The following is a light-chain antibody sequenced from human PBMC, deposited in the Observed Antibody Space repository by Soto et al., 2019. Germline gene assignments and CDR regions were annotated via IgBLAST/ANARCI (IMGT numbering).Light chain of an antibody. J-gene: IGKJ1*01. V-gene: IGKV1-5*01. Sequence: DIQMTQSPSALSASVGDRVTITCRASQSISGWLAWFQQKPGKAPKLLIYDASSLESGVPSRFSGSGSGTEFTLTIPSLQPDDFATYYCQQYVFYRGTFGQGTKVEIK. CDR3: QQYVFYRGT. CDR2: DAS. CDR1: QSISGW.